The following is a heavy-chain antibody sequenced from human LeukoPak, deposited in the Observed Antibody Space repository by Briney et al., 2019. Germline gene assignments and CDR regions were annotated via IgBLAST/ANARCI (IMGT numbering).Heavy chain of an antibody. CDR2: NSAYNGNT. CDR3: ARDDDSSGYDPAGAFDI. J-gene: IGHJ3*02. Sequence: GASVTVSCKASGYTFTSYGISWVRQAPAQGLEWMGWNSAYNGNTNYAQKLQGRVTKTTDTSTSTAYMELRSLRSDDTAVYYCARDDDSSGYDPAGAFDIWGQGTMVTVSS. CDR1: GYTFTSYG. D-gene: IGHD3-22*01. V-gene: IGHV1-18*01.